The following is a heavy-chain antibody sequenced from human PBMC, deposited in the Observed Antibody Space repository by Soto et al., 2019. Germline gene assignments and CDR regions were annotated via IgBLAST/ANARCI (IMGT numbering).Heavy chain of an antibody. J-gene: IGHJ4*02. CDR1: GFTFSSYA. D-gene: IGHD1-26*01. CDR3: AKEDIDEWELLNFDY. Sequence: GESLRLSCAASGFTFSSYAMSWVRQAPGKGLGWVSAISGSGGSTYYADSVKGRFTTSRDNSKNTLYLQMNSLRAEDTAVYYCAKEDIDEWELLNFDYWGKGTLVTVSS. CDR2: ISGSGGST. V-gene: IGHV3-23*01.